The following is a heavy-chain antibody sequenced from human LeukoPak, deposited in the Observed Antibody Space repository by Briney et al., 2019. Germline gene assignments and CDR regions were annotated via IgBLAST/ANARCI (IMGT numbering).Heavy chain of an antibody. D-gene: IGHD1-26*01. CDR2: IWYDGSNK. J-gene: IGHJ4*02. Sequence: PGGSLRLSCAASGFTFSSYGMHWVRQAPGKGLEWVAVIWYDGSNKYYADSVKGRFTISRDNSKNTLYLQMNSLRAEDTAVYYCARSYGINYYFDYWGQGTLVTVSS. CDR1: GFTFSSYG. CDR3: ARSYGINYYFDY. V-gene: IGHV3-33*01.